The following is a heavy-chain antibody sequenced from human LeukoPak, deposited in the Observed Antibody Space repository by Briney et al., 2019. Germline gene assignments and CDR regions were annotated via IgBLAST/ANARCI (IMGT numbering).Heavy chain of an antibody. J-gene: IGHJ3*02. Sequence: SETLSLTCTVPSGSISSSSYYWGWIRQPPGKGLEWIGSIYYSGSTYYNPSLKSRVTISVDTSKNQFSLKLSSVTAADTAVYYCASYDSSGLDAFDIWGQGTMVTVSS. CDR2: IYYSGST. V-gene: IGHV4-39*01. D-gene: IGHD3-22*01. CDR1: SGSISSSSYY. CDR3: ASYDSSGLDAFDI.